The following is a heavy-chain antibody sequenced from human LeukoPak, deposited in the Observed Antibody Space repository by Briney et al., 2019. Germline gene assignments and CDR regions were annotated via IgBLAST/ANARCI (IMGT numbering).Heavy chain of an antibody. J-gene: IGHJ6*03. CDR1: GFTFSSYA. V-gene: IGHV3-23*01. CDR2: ISGSGGST. D-gene: IGHD1-7*01. Sequence: GSLRLSCAASGFTFSSYAMSWVRQAPGKGLEWVSAISGSGGSTYYADSVKGRFTISRDNSKNTLYLQMNSLRAEDTAVYYCAKRRGLELLYYYYMDVWGKGTTVTVSS. CDR3: AKRRGLELLYYYYMDV.